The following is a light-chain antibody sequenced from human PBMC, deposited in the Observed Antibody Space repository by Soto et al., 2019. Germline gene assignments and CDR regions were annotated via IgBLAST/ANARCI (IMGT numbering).Light chain of an antibody. CDR2: SHD. CDR3: AAWDDSLNAWV. V-gene: IGLV1-44*01. CDR1: RSNVGRNS. Sequence: QSVVTQPPSASRTPGQRVTISCSGSRSNVGRNSVSWYQHVPGTAPKLLIYSHDQRPSGVPDRISASRSGTAASLAISGLRSEDEAFYYCAAWDDSLNAWVFGGGTQLTVL. J-gene: IGLJ3*02.